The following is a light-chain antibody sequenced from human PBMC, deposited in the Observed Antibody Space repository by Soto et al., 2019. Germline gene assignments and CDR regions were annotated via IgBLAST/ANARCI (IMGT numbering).Light chain of an antibody. V-gene: IGLV1-40*01. CDR1: SSNIGGGYD. CDR2: HIS. CDR3: SSYTSSSTLSTYV. J-gene: IGLJ1*01. Sequence: QSALTQPPSVSGAPVQTVTISCTGSSSNIGGGYDVHWYQQLPGTAPKLLIYHISNRPSGVPNRFSGSKSGNTASLIISGLQAEDEADYYCSSYTSSSTLSTYVFGTGTKVTVL.